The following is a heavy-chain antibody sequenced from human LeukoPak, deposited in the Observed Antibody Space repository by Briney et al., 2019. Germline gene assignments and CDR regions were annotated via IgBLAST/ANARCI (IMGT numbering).Heavy chain of an antibody. CDR3: AKDYAYYYGSGIGGFDY. CDR2: IRGSGATT. J-gene: IGHJ4*02. CDR1: GFTFSSYA. D-gene: IGHD3-10*01. V-gene: IGHV3-23*01. Sequence: PGGSLRLSCAASGFTFSSYAMSWVRQAPGKGLEWVSAIRGSGATTYYADSVKGRFTISRDKSNNTLYLQMSSLRAEDTAVYYCAKDYAYYYGSGIGGFDYWGQGTLVTVSS.